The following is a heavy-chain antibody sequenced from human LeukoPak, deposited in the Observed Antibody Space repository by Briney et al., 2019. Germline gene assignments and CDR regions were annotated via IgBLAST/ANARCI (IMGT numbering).Heavy chain of an antibody. CDR1: GYTFTSYG. Sequence: PGASVKVSCKASGYTFTSYGISWVRQAPGQGLEWMGWISAYNGNTNYAQKLQGRVTMTTDTSTSTAYMELRSLRSDDTAVYYCARVKNKAITIFGVVVDYWGQGTLVTVSS. D-gene: IGHD3-3*01. CDR3: ARVKNKAITIFGVVVDY. J-gene: IGHJ4*02. CDR2: ISAYNGNT. V-gene: IGHV1-18*01.